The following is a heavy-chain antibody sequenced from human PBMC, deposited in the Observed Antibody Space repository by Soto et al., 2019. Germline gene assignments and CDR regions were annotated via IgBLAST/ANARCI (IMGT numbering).Heavy chain of an antibody. Sequence: QLPLQESGPGLVKPSETLSLTCTVSGGSISSSSYYWGWIRQPPGKGLEWIGGIYYSGSTYYNPSLKSRVTISVDTSKNQFSLKLSSVTAADTAVYYCARHGSDGYSYGTPLGGFDPWGQGTLVTVSS. CDR2: IYYSGST. CDR1: GGSISSSSYY. CDR3: ARHGSDGYSYGTPLGGFDP. V-gene: IGHV4-39*01. D-gene: IGHD5-18*01. J-gene: IGHJ5*02.